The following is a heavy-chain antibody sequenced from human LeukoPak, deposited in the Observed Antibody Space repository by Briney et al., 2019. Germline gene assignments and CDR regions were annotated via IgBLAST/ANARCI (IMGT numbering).Heavy chain of an antibody. CDR2: ISGDGSVT. CDR1: GFTLRNYW. CDR3: ARYSSSSGGPSYYLDY. V-gene: IGHV3-74*01. J-gene: IGHJ4*01. D-gene: IGHD6-6*01. Sequence: GGSLRLSCKASGFTLRNYWMHWVRQVPGKRLVWVSRISGDGSVTNYADSVQGRFTISRDNAKNTLYLQINSLRSEDTAVYYCARYSSSSGGPSYYLDYWGRGTLVTVSS.